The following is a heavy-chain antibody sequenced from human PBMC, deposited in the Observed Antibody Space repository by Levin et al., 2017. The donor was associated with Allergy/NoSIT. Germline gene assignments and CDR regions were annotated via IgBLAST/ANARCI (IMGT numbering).Heavy chain of an antibody. J-gene: IGHJ4*02. Sequence: GGSLRLSCAASGFTFSTYAMTWVRQAPGKGLEWVSSIGGGAGNTNYAASLKGRFTISRDKSKKLLYRQMNSLRAEATAVYYCAKDIFGDYGGPDYWGQGTLVTVSS. D-gene: IGHD4-17*01. CDR1: GFTFSTYA. V-gene: IGHV3-23*01. CDR3: AKDIFGDYGGPDY. CDR2: IGGGAGNT.